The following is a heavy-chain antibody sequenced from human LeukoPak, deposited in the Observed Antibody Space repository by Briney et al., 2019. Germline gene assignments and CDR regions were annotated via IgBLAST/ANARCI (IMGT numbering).Heavy chain of an antibody. CDR2: ISSSSSYI. Sequence: PGGSLRLSCAASGFTFSSYSMNWVRQAPGKGLEWVSSISSSSSYIYYADSVKGRFTISRDNAKNSLYLQMNSLRAEDTAVYYCAKDEKVVAATPFDYWGQGTLVTVSS. J-gene: IGHJ4*02. CDR1: GFTFSSYS. V-gene: IGHV3-21*01. D-gene: IGHD2-15*01. CDR3: AKDEKVVAATPFDY.